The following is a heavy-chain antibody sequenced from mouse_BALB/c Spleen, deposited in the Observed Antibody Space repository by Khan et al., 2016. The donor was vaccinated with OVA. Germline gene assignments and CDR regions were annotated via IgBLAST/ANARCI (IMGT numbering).Heavy chain of an antibody. V-gene: IGHV1S136*01. CDR2: IYPFNDDS. CDR1: GYTFTSYV. D-gene: IGHD1-1*01. Sequence: VQLQQSGPELLKPGASVKMSCKASGYTFTSYVMHWVKQKPGQGLEWIGYIYPFNDDSKYSEKFKGKVTLTSDKSSNTAYMELSSLTSEDSAVYYCATHGSTYPWFACWRQCPLFTVSS. J-gene: IGHJ3*01. CDR3: ATHGSTYPWFAC.